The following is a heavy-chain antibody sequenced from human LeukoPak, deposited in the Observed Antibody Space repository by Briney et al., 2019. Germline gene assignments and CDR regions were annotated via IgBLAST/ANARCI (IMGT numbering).Heavy chain of an antibody. CDR3: ARDSYSSSWDYYYYYMDV. V-gene: IGHV3-48*01. CDR1: GSTFSSYS. Sequence: GGSLRLSCAASGSTFSSYSMNWVRQAPGKGLEWVSYISSSTSTIYYADSVKGRFTISRDNSKNTLYLQMNSLRAEDTAVYYCARDSYSSSWDYYYYYMDVWGKGTTVTVSS. CDR2: ISSSTSTI. D-gene: IGHD6-13*01. J-gene: IGHJ6*03.